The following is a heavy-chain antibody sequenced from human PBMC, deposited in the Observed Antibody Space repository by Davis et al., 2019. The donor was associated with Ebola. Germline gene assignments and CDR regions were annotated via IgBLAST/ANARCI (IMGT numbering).Heavy chain of an antibody. V-gene: IGHV5-51*01. Sequence: PGGSLRLSCKGSGYSFTNMWIGWVRQMPGKDLEWMGIIYPGDSDTTYSPSFQGQVTISADRSISTAYLHWSSLKASDTAMYYCARQRGLGLPFGAFDIWGQGTVVTVSS. CDR3: ARQRGLGLPFGAFDI. J-gene: IGHJ3*02. D-gene: IGHD1-26*01. CDR1: GYSFTNMW. CDR2: IYPGDSDT.